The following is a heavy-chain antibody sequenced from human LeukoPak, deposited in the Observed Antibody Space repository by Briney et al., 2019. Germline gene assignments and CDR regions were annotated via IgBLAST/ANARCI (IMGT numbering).Heavy chain of an antibody. CDR3: ARTYGGNSGGPYYYYGMDV. J-gene: IGHJ6*02. Sequence: GGSLRLSCAASGFTFSSYAMHWVRQAPGKGLEWVAVISYDGSNKYYADSVKGRFTISRDNSKNTLYLQMNSLRAEDTAVYYCARTYGGNSGGPYYYYGMDVWGQGTTVTVSS. D-gene: IGHD4-23*01. CDR1: GFTFSSYA. CDR2: ISYDGSNK. V-gene: IGHV3-30-3*01.